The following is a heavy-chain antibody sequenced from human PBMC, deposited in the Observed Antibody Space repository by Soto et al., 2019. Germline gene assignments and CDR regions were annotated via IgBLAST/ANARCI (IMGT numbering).Heavy chain of an antibody. CDR3: ARDYGGNVFDY. Sequence: QVQLQQWGAGLLKPSETLSLTCAVYGGSFSGYYWSWIRQPPGKGLEWIGEINHSGSTNYNPSLKGRVTISVDTSKNQFSLKLSSVTAADTAVYYCARDYGGNVFDYWGQGTLVTVSS. J-gene: IGHJ4*02. V-gene: IGHV4-34*01. D-gene: IGHD4-17*01. CDR2: INHSGST. CDR1: GGSFSGYY.